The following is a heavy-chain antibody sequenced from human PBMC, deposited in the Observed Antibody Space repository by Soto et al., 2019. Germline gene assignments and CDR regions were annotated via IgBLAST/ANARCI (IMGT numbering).Heavy chain of an antibody. V-gene: IGHV3-23*01. J-gene: IGHJ5*02. CDR1: RFTFSDYA. CDR3: ARVDSSGYFDP. Sequence: EVQLLESGGGLVQSGGSLRLSCVASRFTFSDYAMSWVRQAPGKGLEWVSAIGGDGVNEHYTDSVKGRFTISRDNSKNTLYLQMNSLRAEDTAMYYCARVDSSGYFDPWGQGTLVTVSS. D-gene: IGHD3-22*01. CDR2: IGGDGVNE.